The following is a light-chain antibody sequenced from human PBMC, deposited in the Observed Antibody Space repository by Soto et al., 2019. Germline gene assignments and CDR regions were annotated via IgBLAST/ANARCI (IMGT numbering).Light chain of an antibody. V-gene: IGLV2-8*01. CDR3: SSYAGSNNFV. Sequence: QSALTQPASVSGSPGQSITISCTGTSNDVGGYKYVSWYQQHPGKAPKLMIYEVSNRPSGVPDRFSGSKSGNTASLTVSGLQAEDEADYYCSSYAGSNNFVFGTGTKVTVL. CDR1: SNDVGGYKY. CDR2: EVS. J-gene: IGLJ1*01.